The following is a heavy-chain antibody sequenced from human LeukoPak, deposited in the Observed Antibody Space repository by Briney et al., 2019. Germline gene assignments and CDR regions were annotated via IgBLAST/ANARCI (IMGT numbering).Heavy chain of an antibody. CDR1: GFTFSSYA. D-gene: IGHD3-3*01. Sequence: GGSLRLSCAASGFTFSSYAMSWVRQAPGEGLEWVSVISGSGARTYYADSVKGRFTISRDNSKNTLNLQMNSLRAEDTAVYYCAKGITIFGDLDYWGQGTLVTVSS. CDR2: ISGSGART. CDR3: AKGITIFGDLDY. J-gene: IGHJ4*02. V-gene: IGHV3-23*01.